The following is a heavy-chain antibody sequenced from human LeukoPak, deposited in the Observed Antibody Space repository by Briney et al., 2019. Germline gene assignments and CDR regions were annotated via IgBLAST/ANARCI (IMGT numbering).Heavy chain of an antibody. Sequence: GGSLRLSCAASGFSFGGYGLNWVRQAPGKGLQWISYISGNSGTTYYADSVEGRFTISRDNAKNSLFLQMSSLRAEDTAVYYCTRDLDSGNYFFAYWGQGTPVTVSS. J-gene: IGHJ4*02. CDR3: TRDLDSGNYFFAY. V-gene: IGHV3-48*04. CDR1: GFSFGGYG. D-gene: IGHD3-22*01. CDR2: ISGNSGTT.